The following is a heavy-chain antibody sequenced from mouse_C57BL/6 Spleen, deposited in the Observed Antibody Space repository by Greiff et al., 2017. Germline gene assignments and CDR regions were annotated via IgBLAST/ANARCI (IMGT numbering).Heavy chain of an antibody. V-gene: IGHV1-64*01. J-gene: IGHJ4*01. CDR3: ARSDGYYAMDY. CDR1: GYTFTSYW. D-gene: IGHD2-3*01. CDR2: IHPNSGST. Sequence: QVQLKQPGAELVKPGASVKLSCKASGYTFTSYWMHWVKQRPGQGLEWIGMIHPNSGSTNYNEKFKSKATLTVDKSSSTAYMQLSSLTSEASAVYYGARSDGYYAMDYWGQGTSVTVSS.